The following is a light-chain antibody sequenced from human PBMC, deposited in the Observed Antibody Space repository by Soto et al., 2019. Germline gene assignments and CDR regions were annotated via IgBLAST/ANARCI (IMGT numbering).Light chain of an antibody. CDR2: DIS. CDR3: QQYNNWPFS. V-gene: IGKV3-15*01. Sequence: EIVMTQSPATLSVSPGGRATLSCRASQSISDTLAWYQLKRGQPPRLLIYDISTRATGVPARFSGSGSGTEFTLTISGLQSEDFALYFCQQYNNWPFSFGQGTRLEI. J-gene: IGKJ5*01. CDR1: QSISDT.